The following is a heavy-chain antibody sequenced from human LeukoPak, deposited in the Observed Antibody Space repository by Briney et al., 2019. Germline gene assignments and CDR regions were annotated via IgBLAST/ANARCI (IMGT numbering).Heavy chain of an antibody. J-gene: IGHJ6*03. CDR1: GGSISSYY. D-gene: IGHD6-19*01. CDR3: ARQRRGTAVAGTGYYMDA. CDR2: IYTSGST. Sequence: PSETLSLTCTVSGGSISSYYWSWIRQPPGKGLEWIGYIYTSGSTNYNPSLKSRVTISVDTSKHQFSLKLSSVTAADTAVYYCARQRRGTAVAGTGYYMDAWGKGTTVTVSS. V-gene: IGHV4-4*09.